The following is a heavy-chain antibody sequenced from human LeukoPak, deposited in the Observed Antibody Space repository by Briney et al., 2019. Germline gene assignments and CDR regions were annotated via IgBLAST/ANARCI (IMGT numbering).Heavy chain of an antibody. J-gene: IGHJ4*02. CDR1: GFTFSSHW. Sequence: GGSLRLSCAASGFTFSSHWMHWVRQAPGKGLVWVSRINNDGSSTGYADFVKGRFTISRDNAKSTLYLQMNSLRAEDTAVYYCARLLGSTTSVDYWGQGTPVTVSS. CDR2: INNDGSST. V-gene: IGHV3-74*01. D-gene: IGHD2/OR15-2a*01. CDR3: ARLLGSTTSVDY.